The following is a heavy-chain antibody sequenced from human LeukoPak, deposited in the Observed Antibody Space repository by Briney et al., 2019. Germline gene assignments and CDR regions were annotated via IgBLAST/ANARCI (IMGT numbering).Heavy chain of an antibody. CDR3: ARAGGRSWFDP. V-gene: IGHV1-2*02. Sequence: GASVKVSCKASGYSFTDKYMHWVRQAPGQGPEWMERINPKSGGTNYAQKFQGRVTMTTDTSMSTAYMELSRLTSYDTAVYYCARAGGRSWFDPWGQGTLVTVSS. CDR1: GYSFTDKY. J-gene: IGHJ5*02. CDR2: INPKSGGT.